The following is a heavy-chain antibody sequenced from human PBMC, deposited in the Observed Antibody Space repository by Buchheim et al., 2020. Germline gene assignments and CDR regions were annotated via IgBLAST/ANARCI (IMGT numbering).Heavy chain of an antibody. CDR1: GFTFTNYA. Sequence: EVQLVESGGALVQPGGSLRLSCAASGFTFTNYAMSWVRQAPGKGLEWVSGIRGSGDTTYNADSVKGRFTISRDNSHKTLYLQMLSLRAEDTAVYYCAKSSYGDYYYYGMDVWGQGTT. D-gene: IGHD4-17*01. J-gene: IGHJ6*02. CDR2: IRGSGDTT. CDR3: AKSSYGDYYYYGMDV. V-gene: IGHV3-23*04.